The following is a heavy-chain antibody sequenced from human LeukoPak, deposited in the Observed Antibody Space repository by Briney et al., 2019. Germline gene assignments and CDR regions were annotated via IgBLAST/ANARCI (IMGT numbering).Heavy chain of an antibody. CDR3: ARESVQQLVRVFYYYYYMDV. V-gene: IGHV4-4*07. CDR2: IYTSGST. Sequence: SETLSLTCAVSGVSLSGYYWSWIRQPAGKGLEWIGRIYTSGSTNYNPSLKSRVTISVDTSKNQFSLKLSSVTAADTAVYYCARESVQQLVRVFYYYYYMDVWGKGTTVTISS. J-gene: IGHJ6*03. D-gene: IGHD6-13*01. CDR1: GVSLSGYY.